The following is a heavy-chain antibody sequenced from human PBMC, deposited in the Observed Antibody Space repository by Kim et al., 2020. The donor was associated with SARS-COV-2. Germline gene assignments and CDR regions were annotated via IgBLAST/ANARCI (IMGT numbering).Heavy chain of an antibody. Sequence: STIYYADTVKGRLTVSRDNAKNSLYLQMNSLRAEGTAIYFCTRGNFWYFDLWGRGTLVTVSS. D-gene: IGHD1-7*01. J-gene: IGHJ2*01. CDR3: TRGNFWYFDL. CDR2: STI. V-gene: IGHV3-11*04.